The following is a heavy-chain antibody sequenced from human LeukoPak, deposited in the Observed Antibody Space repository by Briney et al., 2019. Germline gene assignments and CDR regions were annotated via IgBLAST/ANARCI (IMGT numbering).Heavy chain of an antibody. Sequence: GESLKISCKGSGYSFISYWIGWVRPMPGKGLEWMGIIYPGDSDTRYSPSFQGQVIISADKSISTAYLQWSSRQASDTAIYFCARHAVPDYGDYIENIDYWGQGTLVTVSS. J-gene: IGHJ4*02. V-gene: IGHV5-51*01. CDR3: ARHAVPDYGDYIENIDY. D-gene: IGHD4-17*01. CDR2: IYPGDSDT. CDR1: GYSFISYW.